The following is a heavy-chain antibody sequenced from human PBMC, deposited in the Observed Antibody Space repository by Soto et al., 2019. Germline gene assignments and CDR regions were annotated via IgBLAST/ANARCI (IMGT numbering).Heavy chain of an antibody. CDR3: AREGVWGSYRYAGVDY. Sequence: SLTCAVYGGSFSGYYWSWIRQPPGKGLEWIGEINHSGSTNYNPSLKSRVTISVDTSRKQFSLKLGSVTAADTAVYYCAREGVWGSYRYAGVDYWGQGTTVTVYS. D-gene: IGHD3-16*02. J-gene: IGHJ4*03. CDR1: GGSFSGYY. CDR2: INHSGST. V-gene: IGHV4-34*01.